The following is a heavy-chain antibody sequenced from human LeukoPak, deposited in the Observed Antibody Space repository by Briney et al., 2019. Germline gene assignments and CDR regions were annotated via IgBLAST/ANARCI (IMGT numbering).Heavy chain of an antibody. CDR1: GGSISSYY. Sequence: SETLSLTCTVSGGSISSYYWSWIRQPAGKGLQWIGRIYSSGSTNYNPSLKSRVTMPVDTSKNQFSLHLNSVTPEDTAVYYCARGVRGTTASFDSWGQGTLVTVSS. J-gene: IGHJ4*02. D-gene: IGHD1-1*01. V-gene: IGHV4-4*07. CDR3: ARGVRGTTASFDS. CDR2: IYSSGST.